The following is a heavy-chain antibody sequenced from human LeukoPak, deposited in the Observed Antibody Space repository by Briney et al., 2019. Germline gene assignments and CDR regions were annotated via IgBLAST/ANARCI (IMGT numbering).Heavy chain of an antibody. CDR1: GGSISSYY. V-gene: IGHV4-4*07. J-gene: IGHJ3*02. CDR3: ARHLYYDSSGGYAFDI. D-gene: IGHD3-22*01. CDR2: IYTSGST. Sequence: SETLSLTCTVPGGSISSYYWSWIRQPAGKGLEWIGRIYTSGSTNYNPSLKSRVTMSVDTSKNQFSLKLSSVTAADTAVYYCARHLYYDSSGGYAFDIWGQGTMVTVSS.